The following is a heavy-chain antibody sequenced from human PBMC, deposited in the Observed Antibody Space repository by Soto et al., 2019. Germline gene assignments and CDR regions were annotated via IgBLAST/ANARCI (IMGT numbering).Heavy chain of an antibody. J-gene: IGHJ6*02. CDR1: GFTFDDYA. V-gene: IGHV3-9*01. CDR2: ISWNSGSI. CDR3: AKGCSSTSCPGAYYYYGMDV. Sequence: GGSLRLSCAASGFTFDDYAMHWVRQAPGKGLEWVSGISWNSGSIGYADSVKGRFTISRDNAKNSLYLQMNSLRAEDTALYYCAKGCSSTSCPGAYYYYGMDVWGQGTTVTVSS. D-gene: IGHD2-2*01.